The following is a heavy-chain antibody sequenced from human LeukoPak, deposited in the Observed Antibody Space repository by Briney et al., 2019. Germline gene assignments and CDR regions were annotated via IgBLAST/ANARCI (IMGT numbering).Heavy chain of an antibody. CDR3: ARVGSWELQRVFDS. D-gene: IGHD1-26*01. CDR1: GFTFSSYW. CDR2: IRQGGNEN. J-gene: IGHJ4*02. V-gene: IGHV3-7*01. Sequence: PGGSLRLSCVSSGFTFSSYWMTWVRQVPGKGLEWVANIRQGGNENYYADSVEGRFTISRDNAKNSLYLQMNSLRAEDTAVYYCARVGSWELQRVFDSWGQGTLVTVSS.